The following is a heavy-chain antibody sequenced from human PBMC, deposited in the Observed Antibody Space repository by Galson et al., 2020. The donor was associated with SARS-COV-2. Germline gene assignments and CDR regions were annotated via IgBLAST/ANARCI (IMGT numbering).Heavy chain of an antibody. J-gene: IGHJ4*02. D-gene: IGHD6-6*01. V-gene: IGHV1-58*01. CDR1: GLTFTSSA. CDR3: TAFVARPVY. Sequence: SVKVPCKTSGLTFTSSAVQWVRQARGQRLEWIGWIVVGSGKTNYAHNFQERVTITRDQSTSTAYMELSSLRYEDTALYYCTAFVARPVYWGQGTLVTVSS. CDR2: IVVGSGKT.